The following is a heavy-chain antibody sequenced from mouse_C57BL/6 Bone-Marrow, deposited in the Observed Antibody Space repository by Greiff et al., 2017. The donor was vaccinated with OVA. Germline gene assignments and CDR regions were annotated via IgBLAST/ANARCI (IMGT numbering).Heavy chain of an antibody. CDR1: GFTFSSYA. V-gene: IGHV5-4*01. D-gene: IGHD2-1*01. CDR2: ISDGGSYT. J-gene: IGHJ3*01. Sequence: EVHLVESGGGLVKPGGSLKLSCAASGFTFSSYAMSWVRQTPEKRLEWVATISDGGSYTYYPDNVKGRFTISRDNAKNNLYLQMSHLKSEDTAMYYCAREDYGNSPFGYWGQGTLVTVSA. CDR3: AREDYGNSPFGY.